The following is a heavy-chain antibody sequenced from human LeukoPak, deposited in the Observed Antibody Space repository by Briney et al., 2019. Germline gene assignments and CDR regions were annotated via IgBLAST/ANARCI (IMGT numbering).Heavy chain of an antibody. Sequence: ESLKISCEGSGYTFTHYWIGWVRQMPGKGLEWMGIIHPGDSDTRYSPSFQGQVTMSVDKSINTAYLQWSSLKASDTAMYYCARVVGATRLFDYWGQGTLVTVSS. J-gene: IGHJ4*02. D-gene: IGHD1-26*01. CDR1: GYTFTHYW. CDR2: IHPGDSDT. V-gene: IGHV5-51*01. CDR3: ARVVGATRLFDY.